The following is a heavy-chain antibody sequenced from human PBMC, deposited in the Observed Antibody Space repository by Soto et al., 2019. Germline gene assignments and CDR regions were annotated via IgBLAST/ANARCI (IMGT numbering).Heavy chain of an antibody. J-gene: IGHJ5*02. Sequence: GGSLRLSCAASGFTFSSYGMHWVRQAPGKGLEWVAVISYDGSNKYYADSVKGRFTISRDNSKNTLYLQMNSLRAEDTAVYYCAKDLGPVVKLELLDWFDPWGQGTLVTVSS. CDR1: GFTFSSYG. CDR3: AKDLGPVVKLELLDWFDP. CDR2: ISYDGSNK. D-gene: IGHD1-7*01. V-gene: IGHV3-30*18.